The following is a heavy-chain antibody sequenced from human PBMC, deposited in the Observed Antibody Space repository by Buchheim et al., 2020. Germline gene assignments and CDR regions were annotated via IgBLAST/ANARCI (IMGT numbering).Heavy chain of an antibody. CDR3: ARGFDYGADWVDL. V-gene: IGHV3-74*01. CDR2: IDGDGTST. Sequence: EVQLVESGGGLVQPGGSLRLSCAASGFTFSSYWMHWVRQAPGKGLVWVSRIDGDGTSTRYADSVKGRFSISRDNTKNTRYLQMNSLRAGDSAVYYCARGFDYGADWVDLWGQGTL. D-gene: IGHD4-17*01. J-gene: IGHJ5*02. CDR1: GFTFSSYW.